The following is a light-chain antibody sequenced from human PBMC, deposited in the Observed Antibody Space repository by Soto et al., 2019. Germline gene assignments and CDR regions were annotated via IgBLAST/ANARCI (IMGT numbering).Light chain of an antibody. V-gene: IGKV1D-12*01. Sequence: DIQMTQSPYSVSASVGDRVIITCRASQDITNWLAWYQQKPGKAPKVLIYAASSLESGVTSRFSGSGSGTEYTLTISSLQPEDFATYHCQQAKTFPLTFGGGTKVENK. J-gene: IGKJ4*01. CDR3: QQAKTFPLT. CDR2: AAS. CDR1: QDITNW.